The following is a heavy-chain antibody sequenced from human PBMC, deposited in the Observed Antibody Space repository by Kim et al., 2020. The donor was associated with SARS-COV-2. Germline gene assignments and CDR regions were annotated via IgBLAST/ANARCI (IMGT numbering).Heavy chain of an antibody. CDR2: IYSGGST. Sequence: GGSLRLSCAASGFTVGSNYMSWVRQAPGKGLEWVSVIYSGGSTSYEDSAKGRFTISRENSSNTRYLQMNSMRAEDTAVYYCARDRLRDGDKSCYYYYGM. V-gene: IGHV3-66*01. J-gene: IGHJ6*01. CDR3: ARDRLRDGDKSCYYYYGM. CDR1: GFTVGSNY.